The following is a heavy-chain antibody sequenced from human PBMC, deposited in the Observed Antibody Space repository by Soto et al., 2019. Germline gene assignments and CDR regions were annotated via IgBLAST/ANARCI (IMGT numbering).Heavy chain of an antibody. V-gene: IGHV5-10-1*01. CDR1: GYSFASQW. CDR2: IDLSESYT. Sequence: GESLKVSCKVSGYSFASQWISRVRQVPGKGQEWMGRIDLSESYTTYNPSFQGHVTFSADKSITTAYLQWRSLEASDTAIYYCATQGLTTYYFGYWGQGTLVTVSS. CDR3: ATQGLTTYYFGY. J-gene: IGHJ4*02.